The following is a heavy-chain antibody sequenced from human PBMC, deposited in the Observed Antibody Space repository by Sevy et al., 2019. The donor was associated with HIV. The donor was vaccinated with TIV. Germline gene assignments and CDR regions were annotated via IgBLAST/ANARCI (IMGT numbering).Heavy chain of an antibody. CDR1: GFTVSSNY. CDR3: ARDSKSYGQEGMDV. D-gene: IGHD5-18*01. J-gene: IGHJ6*02. CDR2: IYSGGST. Sequence: GGSLRLSCAASGFTVSSNYMSWVRQAPGKGLKWVSVIYSGGSTYYADSVKGRFTISRDNSKNTLYLQMNSLRAEDTAVYYCARDSKSYGQEGMDVWGQGTTVTVSS. V-gene: IGHV3-53*01.